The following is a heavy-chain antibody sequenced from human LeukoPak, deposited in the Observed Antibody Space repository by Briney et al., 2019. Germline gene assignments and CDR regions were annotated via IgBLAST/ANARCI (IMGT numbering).Heavy chain of an antibody. CDR1: GGSISSGGYS. V-gene: IGHV4-30-2*01. D-gene: IGHD4-17*01. CDR3: ARGAMGDYALDY. J-gene: IGHJ4*02. CDR2: IYHSGST. Sequence: SQTLSLTCAVSGGSISSGGYSWCWIRQPPGKGLEWIGYIYHSGSTYYNPSLKSRVTISVDRSKNQFSLKLSSLTAADTAVYYCARGAMGDYALDYWGQGTLVTVSS.